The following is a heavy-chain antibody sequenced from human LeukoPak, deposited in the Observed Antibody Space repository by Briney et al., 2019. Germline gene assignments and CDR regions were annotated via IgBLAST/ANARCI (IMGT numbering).Heavy chain of an antibody. J-gene: IGHJ4*02. CDR2: INSDGSIT. CDR1: GFTFSSYW. V-gene: IGHV3-74*01. CDR3: ARVRATFSPHFDN. D-gene: IGHD5-12*01. Sequence: PGGSLRLSCAASGFTFSSYWMHWVRQAPGKGLMWVSRINSDGSITNYADSVKGRFTISRDNAKNTLYLQMNSLRAEDTAVYYCARVRATFSPHFDNRGQGTLVTVSS.